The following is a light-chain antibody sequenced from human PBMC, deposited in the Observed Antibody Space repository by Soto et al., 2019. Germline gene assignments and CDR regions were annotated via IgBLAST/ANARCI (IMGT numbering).Light chain of an antibody. Sequence: VLTQSPGTLSSSAGERATLSCRAGQSVSSGYLAWYQQKPGQAPRLLIYATYTRATGIPDRFSGSGSGTDFTLTISRLQPEDFAVYYCQQYDPSPWSTFGQGTKLEIK. V-gene: IGKV3-20*01. J-gene: IGKJ2*01. CDR1: QSVSSGY. CDR3: QQYDPSPWST. CDR2: ATY.